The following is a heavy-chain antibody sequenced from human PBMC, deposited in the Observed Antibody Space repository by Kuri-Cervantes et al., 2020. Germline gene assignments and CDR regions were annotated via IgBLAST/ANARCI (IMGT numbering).Heavy chain of an antibody. CDR1: GFTVSSNY. CDR3: ARSGSYYPTIDY. V-gene: IGHV3-53*05. J-gene: IGHJ4*02. D-gene: IGHD1-26*01. CDR2: IYSGGST. Sequence: GGSLRLSCAASGFTVSSNYMSWVRQAPGKGLEWVSVIYSGGSTYYADSVKGRFTISRDNSKDTLYLQMNSLGAEDTAVYYCARSGSYYPTIDYWGQGTLVTVSS.